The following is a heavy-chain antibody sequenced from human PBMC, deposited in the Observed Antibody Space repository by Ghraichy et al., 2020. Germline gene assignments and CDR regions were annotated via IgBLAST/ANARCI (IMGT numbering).Heavy chain of an antibody. J-gene: IGHJ4*02. CDR3: ARFRGDWYSDY. V-gene: IGHV7-4-1*02. CDR1: GYTFTNNA. Sequence: ASVKVSCKTSGYTFTNNAISWVRQAPGQRPEWLGWINTITGKPKYAQAFTGRFFFSFDTSVSTAYLQINSLTAEDTAVYYCARFRGDWYSDYWGQGTLVSVSS. D-gene: IGHD2-21*02. CDR2: INTITGKP.